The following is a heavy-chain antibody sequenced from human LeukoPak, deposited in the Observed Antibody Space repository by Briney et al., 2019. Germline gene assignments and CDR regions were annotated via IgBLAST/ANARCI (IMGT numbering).Heavy chain of an antibody. V-gene: IGHV3-23*01. CDR1: GFTFSNYA. D-gene: IGHD2-15*01. Sequence: PGGSLRLSCAASGFTFSNYAMGWVRQAPGKGLEWVTAICGSASSTYYADSVKGRFTISRDNSKNTLYLQMNSLRAEDTAVYHCAKGSGGSCSSGLDVWGQGTTVTVSS. J-gene: IGHJ6*01. CDR3: AKGSGGSCSSGLDV. CDR2: ICGSASST.